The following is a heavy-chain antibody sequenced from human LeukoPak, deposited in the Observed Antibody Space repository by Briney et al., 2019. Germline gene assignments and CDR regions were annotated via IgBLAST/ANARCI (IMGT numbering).Heavy chain of an antibody. CDR1: GFSFSSYG. Sequence: PGGSLRLSCAGSGFSFSSYGMHWVRQAPGKGLEWMAFIRSDGSNKYYADSVKGRFTISRDNAKNTLYLQMNSLRAEDTAVYYCARARIQLWPYNYMDVWGKGTTVTVSS. CDR2: IRSDGSNK. V-gene: IGHV3-30*02. J-gene: IGHJ6*03. D-gene: IGHD5-18*01. CDR3: ARARIQLWPYNYMDV.